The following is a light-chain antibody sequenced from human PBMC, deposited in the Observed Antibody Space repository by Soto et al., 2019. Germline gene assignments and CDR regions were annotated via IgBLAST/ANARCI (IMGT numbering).Light chain of an antibody. V-gene: IGLV2-14*01. CDR2: DVS. J-gene: IGLJ2*01. Sequence: QAVVTQPASVSGSPGQSITISCTGTSSDVGGYNYVSWYQQHPGKAPKLMIYDVSNRPSGVSNRFSGSKSGNTASLTISGLQAEDEADYYCTSYTSNITQVFGGGTKVTVL. CDR3: TSYTSNITQV. CDR1: SSDVGGYNY.